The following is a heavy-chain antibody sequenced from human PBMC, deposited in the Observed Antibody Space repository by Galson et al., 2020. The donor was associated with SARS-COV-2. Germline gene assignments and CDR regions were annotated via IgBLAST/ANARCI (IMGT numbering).Heavy chain of an antibody. CDR2: INPSGGST. CDR3: ARDPSTTAMDDYYYYYGMDV. CDR1: GYTFTRYY. V-gene: IGHV1-46*01. Sequence: ASVKVSCKASGYTFTRYYMHWVRQAPGQGLEWMGIINPSGGSTSYAQKFQGRVTMTRDTSTSTVYMELSSLRSEDTAVYYCARDPSTTAMDDYYYYYGMDVWGQGTTVTVSS. J-gene: IGHJ6*02. D-gene: IGHD5-18*01.